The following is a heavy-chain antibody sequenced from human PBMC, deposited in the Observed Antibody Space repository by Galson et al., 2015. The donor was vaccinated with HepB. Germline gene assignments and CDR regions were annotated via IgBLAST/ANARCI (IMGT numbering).Heavy chain of an antibody. CDR3: ASETGTEEEADAFDI. D-gene: IGHD1-1*01. CDR1: GYTFTGYY. J-gene: IGHJ3*02. Sequence: SVKVSCKASGYTFTGYYMHWVRQAPGQGLEWMGWINPNSGGTNYAQKFQGRVTMTRDTSISTAYMELSRLRSDDTAVYYCASETGTEEEADAFDIWGQGTMVTVPS. V-gene: IGHV1-2*02. CDR2: INPNSGGT.